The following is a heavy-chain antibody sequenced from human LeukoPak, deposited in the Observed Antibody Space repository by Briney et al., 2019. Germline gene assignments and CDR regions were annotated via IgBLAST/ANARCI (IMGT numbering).Heavy chain of an antibody. J-gene: IGHJ4*02. V-gene: IGHV4-31*03. Sequence: SQTLSLTCTVSGGSISSGGYYWSWIRQHPGKGLEWIGYIYYSGSTYYNPSLKGRVTISVDTSKNQFSLKLSSVTAADTAVYYCARDCNLGLGYFDYWGQGTLVTVSS. CDR1: GGSISSGGYY. CDR2: IYYSGST. CDR3: ARDCNLGLGYFDY. D-gene: IGHD7-27*01.